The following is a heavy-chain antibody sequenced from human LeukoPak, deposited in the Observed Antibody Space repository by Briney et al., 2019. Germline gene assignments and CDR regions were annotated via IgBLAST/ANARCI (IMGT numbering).Heavy chain of an antibody. V-gene: IGHV4-38-2*01. CDR2: IYHSGST. CDR3: ARSGEILEWLLSGYFDY. D-gene: IGHD3-3*01. CDR1: GYSISSGYY. J-gene: IGHJ4*02. Sequence: SETLSLTCAVSGYSISSGYYWGSIRQPPGKGLEWIGSIYHSGSTYYNPSLKSRVTISVDTSKNQFSLKLSSVTAADTAVYYCARSGEILEWLLSGYFDYWGQGTLVTVSS.